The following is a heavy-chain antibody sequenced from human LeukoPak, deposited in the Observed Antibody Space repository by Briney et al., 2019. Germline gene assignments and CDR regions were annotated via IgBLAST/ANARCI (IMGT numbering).Heavy chain of an antibody. D-gene: IGHD6-19*01. CDR2: ISGSGGST. J-gene: IGHJ5*02. CDR3: ARDQGIAVAGIESNWFDP. Sequence: GGSLRLSCAASGFTFSSYAMSWVRQAPGKGLEWVSAISGSGGSTYYADSVKGRFTISRDNSKNTLYLQMNSLRAEDAAVYYCARDQGIAVAGIESNWFDPWGQGTLVTVSS. V-gene: IGHV3-23*01. CDR1: GFTFSSYA.